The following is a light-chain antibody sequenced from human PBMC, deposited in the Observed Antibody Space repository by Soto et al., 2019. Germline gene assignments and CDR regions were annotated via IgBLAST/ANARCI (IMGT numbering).Light chain of an antibody. V-gene: IGLV2-8*01. Sequence: QSALTQPPSASGSPGQSVTISCTGTSSDVGAYNYVSWYQQQPGKAPKLMIFEVSERPSGVPDRFSGSKSGNTASLTVSGLQAEDEADYYCGAYAGSYTYVFGTGTKLTVL. J-gene: IGLJ1*01. CDR2: EVS. CDR1: SSDVGAYNY. CDR3: GAYAGSYTYV.